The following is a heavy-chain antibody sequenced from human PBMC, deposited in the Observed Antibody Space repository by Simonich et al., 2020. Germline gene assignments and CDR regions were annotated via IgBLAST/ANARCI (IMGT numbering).Heavy chain of an antibody. CDR1: GGSISSYY. CDR3: ASRGWSGYYDY. Sequence: QVQLQESGPGLVKPSETLSLTCTVSGGSISSYYWSWIRQPPGKGLEWIGYIYYSGSTNYNPSLKGRVTISVDTAKNQFSLKLSSVTAADTAVYYCASRGWSGYYDYWGQGTLVTVSS. V-gene: IGHV4-59*08. CDR2: IYYSGST. D-gene: IGHD3-3*01. J-gene: IGHJ4*02.